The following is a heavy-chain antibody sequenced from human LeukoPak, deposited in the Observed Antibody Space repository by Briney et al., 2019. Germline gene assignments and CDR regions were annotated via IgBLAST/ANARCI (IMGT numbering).Heavy chain of an antibody. J-gene: IGHJ5*02. Sequence: SVKLSCRASGGTFSSYAISWVRQAPGPGLEWRGRIIPILGIANYAQKFQGRVTITADKSTSTAYMELSSLRSEDTAVYYCARETPDSSGYYYSWFDPWGQGTLVTVSS. CDR3: ARETPDSSGYYYSWFDP. V-gene: IGHV1-69*04. CDR2: IIPILGIA. CDR1: GGTFSSYA. D-gene: IGHD3-22*01.